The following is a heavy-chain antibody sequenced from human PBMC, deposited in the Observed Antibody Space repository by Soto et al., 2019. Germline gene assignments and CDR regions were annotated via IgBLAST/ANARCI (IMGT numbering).Heavy chain of an antibody. V-gene: IGHV4-4*07. CDR2: IYTSGST. J-gene: IGHJ5*02. D-gene: IGHD6-6*01. CDR1: GGSISSYY. Sequence: SETLSLTCTVSGGSISSYYWSWIRQPAGKGLEWIGRIYTSGSTNYNPSLKSRVTMSVDTSKNQFSLELSSVTAADTAVYYCARAPEYSSSSSWFDPWGQGTLVTVSS. CDR3: ARAPEYSSSSSWFDP.